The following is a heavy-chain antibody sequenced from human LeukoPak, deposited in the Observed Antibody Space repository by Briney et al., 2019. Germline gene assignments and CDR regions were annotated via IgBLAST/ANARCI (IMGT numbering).Heavy chain of an antibody. CDR2: ISGSGGNT. D-gene: IGHD1-7*01. CDR1: GFTFSSYG. CDR3: AKDGKTRNWNYFQAKPVY. J-gene: IGHJ4*02. V-gene: IGHV3-23*01. Sequence: GGSLRLSCAASGFTFSSYGMHWVRQAPGKGLEWVSGISGSGGNTYYADSVKGRFTISRDNSKNTLYLQMNRLRAEDTAVYYCAKDGKTRNWNYFQAKPVYWGQGTLVTVSS.